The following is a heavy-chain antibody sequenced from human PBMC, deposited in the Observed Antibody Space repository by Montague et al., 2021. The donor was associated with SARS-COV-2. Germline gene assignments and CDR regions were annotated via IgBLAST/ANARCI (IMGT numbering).Heavy chain of an antibody. D-gene: IGHD1-1*01. CDR2: ISYSGST. J-gene: IGHJ5*02. Sequence: SETLSLTCVVSSGSISPSDTHYWGWVRQAPGKGLEWIATISYSGSTSYNPPLRSRVTISVDTTKNQIPLTLRSVTAADPSVYYCARHSTTLAFDPWGQGILVTVSS. CDR3: ARHSTTLAFDP. V-gene: IGHV4-39*01. CDR1: SGSISPSDTHY.